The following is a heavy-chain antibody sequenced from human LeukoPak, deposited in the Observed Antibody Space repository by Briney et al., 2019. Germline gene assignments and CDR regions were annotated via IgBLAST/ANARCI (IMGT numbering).Heavy chain of an antibody. D-gene: IGHD2/OR15-2a*01. CDR1: GFTFSSYA. CDR2: ISYDGSNK. V-gene: IGHV3-30*04. Sequence: GGSLRLSCAASGFTFSSYAMHWVRQAPGKGLEWVAVISYDGSNKYYADSVKGRFTISRDNSKNTLYLQMNSLRAEYTAVYYCGREEYAFDYWGQGTLVTVSS. CDR3: GREEYAFDY. J-gene: IGHJ4*02.